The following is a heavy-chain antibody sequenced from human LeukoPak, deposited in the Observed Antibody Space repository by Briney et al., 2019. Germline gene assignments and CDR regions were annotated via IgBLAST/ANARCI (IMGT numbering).Heavy chain of an antibody. V-gene: IGHV1-2*02. CDR3: AREGDRLACNS. J-gene: IGHJ4*02. D-gene: IGHD3-3*02. CDR2: INPNSGGT. CDR1: GYTFTGYY. Sequence: ASVNVSCTASGYTFTGYYMHWVRQAPGQGLAWMGWINPNSGGTNYAQKFQGRVTMTRDTSISTAYMELSRLRSDDTAVYYCAREGDRLACNSWGQGTLVTVSS.